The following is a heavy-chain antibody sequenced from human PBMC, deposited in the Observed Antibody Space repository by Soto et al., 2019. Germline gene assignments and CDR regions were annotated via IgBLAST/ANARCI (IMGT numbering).Heavy chain of an antibody. CDR2: IYYSGST. V-gene: IGHV4-31*03. J-gene: IGHJ4*02. CDR1: GGSISSGGYF. Sequence: SETLSLTCTVSGGSISSGGYFWSWIRQHPGKGLEWIGYIYYSGSTYYNPSLKSRVSISVDTSKNQFSLKLTSVTAADTALYYCARGGRGYSYGDFHYWGQGTLVTVSS. D-gene: IGHD5-18*01. CDR3: ARGGRGYSYGDFHY.